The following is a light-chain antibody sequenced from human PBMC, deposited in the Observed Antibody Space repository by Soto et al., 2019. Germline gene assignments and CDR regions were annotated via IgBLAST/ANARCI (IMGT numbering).Light chain of an antibody. CDR1: QSVSSGY. CDR3: QQYGSASCT. V-gene: IGKV3-20*01. CDR2: AAS. Sequence: EIVLTQSPGTLSLSPGERATLSCRASQSVSSGYLAWYQQKNGQAPKLLIYAASSRATGIPERFSGSGSGTHFTLTISRLEPEDFAVYYCQQYGSASCTFGQGTKVEIK. J-gene: IGKJ1*01.